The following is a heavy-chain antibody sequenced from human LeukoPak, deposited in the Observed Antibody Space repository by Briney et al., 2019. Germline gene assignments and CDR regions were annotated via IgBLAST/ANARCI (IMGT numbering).Heavy chain of an antibody. CDR2: INHSGSI. J-gene: IGHJ4*02. CDR1: GGSFSGYY. Sequence: SETLSLTCAVYGGSFSGYYWSWIRQPPGKGLEWIGEINHSGSINYNPSLKSRVTISVDTSKNQFSLKLSSVTAADTAVYYCASIPPGIAVAAIDYWGQGTLVTVSS. V-gene: IGHV4-34*01. CDR3: ASIPPGIAVAAIDY. D-gene: IGHD6-19*01.